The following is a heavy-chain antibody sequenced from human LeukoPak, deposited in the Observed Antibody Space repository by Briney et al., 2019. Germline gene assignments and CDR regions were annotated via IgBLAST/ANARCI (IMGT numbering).Heavy chain of an antibody. Sequence: ASVKVSCKASGYSFSSYGISWVRQAPGQGLEWMGWISVCNGNTNYAQKFQGRVTMTTDTSTSTAYMELRSLRSDDTAVYYCARADGYRFTSLDFWGQGTLVTVSS. CDR3: ARADGYRFTSLDF. D-gene: IGHD5-18*01. V-gene: IGHV1-18*01. J-gene: IGHJ4*02. CDR2: ISVCNGNT. CDR1: GYSFSSYG.